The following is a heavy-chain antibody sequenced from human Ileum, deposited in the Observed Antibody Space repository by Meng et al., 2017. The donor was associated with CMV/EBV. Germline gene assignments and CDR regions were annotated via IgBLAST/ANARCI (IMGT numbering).Heavy chain of an antibody. CDR1: GFTFSTYW. Sequence: RLSCAASGFTFSTYWMLWVRQAPGKGLVWVSRINSDGSSTNYADSVKGRFTISRDNAKNTLYLQMNSLRAEDSAVYYCTRRKGGFDPWSQGTLVTVSS. CDR3: TRRKGGFDP. CDR2: INSDGSST. V-gene: IGHV3-74*01. J-gene: IGHJ5*02.